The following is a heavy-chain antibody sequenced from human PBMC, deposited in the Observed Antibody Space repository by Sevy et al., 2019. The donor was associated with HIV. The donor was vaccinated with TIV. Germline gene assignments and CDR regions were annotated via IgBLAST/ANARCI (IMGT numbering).Heavy chain of an antibody. CDR1: GFTFSSYS. CDR3: ARDAPSYELSSSSPFDY. V-gene: IGHV3-21*01. CDR2: ISSSSYI. D-gene: IGHD6-6*01. Sequence: GGSLRLSCAASGFTFSSYSMNWVRQAPGKGLEWVSSISSSSYIYYADSVKGRFTISRDNAKNSLYLQMNSLRAEDTAVYYCARDAPSYELSSSSPFDYWGQGTLVTVSS. J-gene: IGHJ4*02.